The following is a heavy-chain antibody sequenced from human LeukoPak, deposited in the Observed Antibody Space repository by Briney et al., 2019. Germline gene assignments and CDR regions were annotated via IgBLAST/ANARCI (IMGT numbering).Heavy chain of an antibody. V-gene: IGHV7-4-1*02. D-gene: IGHD3-10*01. CDR2: INTNTGNP. J-gene: IGHJ4*02. CDR1: GYTFTSYA. CDR3: ARDQVPAPAYYGSGTSDY. Sequence: ASVKVSCKASGYTFTSYAMNWVRQAPGQGLEWMGWINTNTGNPTYAQGFTGRFVFSLDTSVNTAYLQISSLRAEDTAVYYCARDQVPAPAYYGSGTSDYWGQGTLVTVSS.